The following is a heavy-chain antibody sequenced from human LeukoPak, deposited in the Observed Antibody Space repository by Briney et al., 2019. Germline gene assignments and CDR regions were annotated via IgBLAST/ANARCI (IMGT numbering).Heavy chain of an antibody. Sequence: SETLSLTCAVYGGSFSGYYWSWIRQPPGKGLEWIGEINHSGSTNYNPSLKSRVTISVDTSKNQFSLKLSSVTAADTAVYYCARALDILTGYPTVDYWGQGTLVTASS. D-gene: IGHD3-9*01. J-gene: IGHJ4*02. V-gene: IGHV4-34*01. CDR2: INHSGST. CDR3: ARALDILTGYPTVDY. CDR1: GGSFSGYY.